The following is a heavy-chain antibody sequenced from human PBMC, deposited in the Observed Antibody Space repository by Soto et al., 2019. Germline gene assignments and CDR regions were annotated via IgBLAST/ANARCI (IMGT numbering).Heavy chain of an antibody. D-gene: IGHD3-22*01. V-gene: IGHV3-53*01. Sequence: GGSLRLSCAASGFTVSNNYMSWVRRAPGKGLEWVSLIYSGGSTYYADSVKCRFTISRDNSKNTLYLQMNSLRAEDTAVYYCARDLYNSSGYGTCGQGTLVTVSS. CDR2: IYSGGST. J-gene: IGHJ5*02. CDR1: GFTVSNNY. CDR3: ARDLYNSSGYGT.